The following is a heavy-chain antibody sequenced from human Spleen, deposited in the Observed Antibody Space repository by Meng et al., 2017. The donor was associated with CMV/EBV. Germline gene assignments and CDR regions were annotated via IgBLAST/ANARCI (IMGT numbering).Heavy chain of an antibody. CDR2: ISAYNGNT. J-gene: IGHJ4*02. CDR1: GYTFTTYD. D-gene: IGHD4-17*01. CDR3: ARGGDYGDFHDPFDY. V-gene: IGHV1-18*01. Sequence: ASVKVSCKASGYTFTTYDITWVRQAPGQGLEWMGWISAYNGNTNYAQKLQDRVTMTTDTSTSTAYMELRSLRSDDTAVYYCARGGDYGDFHDPFDYWGQGTLVTVSS.